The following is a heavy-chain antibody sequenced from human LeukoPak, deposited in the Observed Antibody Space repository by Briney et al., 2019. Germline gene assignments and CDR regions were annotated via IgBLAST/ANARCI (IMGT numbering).Heavy chain of an antibody. D-gene: IGHD5-24*01. V-gene: IGHV4-31*11. CDR3: ARVEMATISGYFFDY. Sequence: SETLSLTCAVYGGSFSGYYWSWIRQHPGKGLEWIGYMYYSGSTYYNPSLKSRVTISVDTSKNQFSLKLSSVTAADTAVYYCARVEMATISGYFFDYWGQGTLVTVSS. CDR1: GGSFSGYY. CDR2: MYYSGST. J-gene: IGHJ4*02.